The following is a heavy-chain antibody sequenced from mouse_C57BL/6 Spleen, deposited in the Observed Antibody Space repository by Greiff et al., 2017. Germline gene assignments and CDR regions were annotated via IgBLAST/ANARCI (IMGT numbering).Heavy chain of an antibody. CDR3: ARIGYSNYGYAMDY. Sequence: QVTLKESGPGILQPSQTLSLTCSFSGFSLRTFGMGVGWIRQPSGKGLEWLAHIWWDDDKYYNPALKSPLTSAKDTSKNHVFLKIANVDTAYTATYYCARIGYSNYGYAMDYWGQGTSVTVSS. J-gene: IGHJ4*01. V-gene: IGHV8-8*01. D-gene: IGHD2-5*01. CDR1: GFSLRTFGMG. CDR2: IWWDDDK.